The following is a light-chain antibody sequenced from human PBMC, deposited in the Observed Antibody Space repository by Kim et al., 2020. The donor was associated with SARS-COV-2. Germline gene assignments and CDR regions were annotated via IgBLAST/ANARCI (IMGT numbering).Light chain of an antibody. V-gene: IGLV3-19*01. Sequence: SSELTQDPAVSVALGQRVRITCRGDSLRRYPVSWYQQKPGEAPVLVIFAKNTRPPGIPERFSGSSSGNTASLTITAAQAEDEADFYCHSRDTTTNQWVFGGGTQLTVL. CDR3: HSRDTTTNQWV. CDR1: SLRRYP. CDR2: AKN. J-gene: IGLJ3*02.